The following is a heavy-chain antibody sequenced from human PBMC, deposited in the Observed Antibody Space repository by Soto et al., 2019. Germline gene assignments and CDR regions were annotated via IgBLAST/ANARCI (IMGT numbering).Heavy chain of an antibody. V-gene: IGHV3-33*01. CDR3: ARDARSYHYYYGMDV. D-gene: IGHD1-26*01. J-gene: IGHJ6*02. CDR1: GFTFSSYG. Sequence: QVQLVESGGGVVQPGRSLRLSCAASGFTFSSYGMHWVRQAPGKGLEWVAVIWYDGSNKYYADSVKGRFTISRDNSKNTLYLQMNSLRDEDTAVYYCARDARSYHYYYGMDVWGQGTTVTVSS. CDR2: IWYDGSNK.